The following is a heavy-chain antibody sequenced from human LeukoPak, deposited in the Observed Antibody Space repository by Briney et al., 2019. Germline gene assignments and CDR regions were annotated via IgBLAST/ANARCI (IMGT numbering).Heavy chain of an antibody. CDR2: IHSSGYT. CDR1: GGSISGYY. D-gene: IGHD1-26*01. J-gene: IGHJ5*02. CDR3: TKRQGPTSGSYDYFDP. V-gene: IGHV4-4*09. Sequence: PSETLSLTCTVSGGSISGYYWSWIRQPPGQGLEWIAYIHSSGYTNYNPSLKCRVTISVDTSKNQFSLKVTSVTAADTAMYYCTKRQGPTSGSYDYFDPWGQGTLVTVSS.